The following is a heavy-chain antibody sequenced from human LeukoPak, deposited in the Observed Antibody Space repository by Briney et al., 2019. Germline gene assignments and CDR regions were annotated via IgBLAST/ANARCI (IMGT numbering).Heavy chain of an antibody. Sequence: GGFLRLSCAASGFTFSSYAMTCGRQAPGKGLQWGSAISGGSTITYYADSVKGRFTISRDNSKNTLYLQMNSLRAEHTAVYYCARDSSSSSDRGAPLPDYWGQGTLVTVSS. CDR3: ARDSSSSSDRGAPLPDY. V-gene: IGHV3-23*01. J-gene: IGHJ4*02. CDR2: ISGGSTIT. CDR1: GFTFSSYA. D-gene: IGHD6-6*01.